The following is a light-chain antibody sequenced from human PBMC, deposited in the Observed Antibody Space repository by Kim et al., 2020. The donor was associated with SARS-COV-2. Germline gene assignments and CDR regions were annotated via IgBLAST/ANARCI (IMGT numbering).Light chain of an antibody. CDR1: QSITTY. CDR2: GAS. Sequence: DIQMTQSPSSLSASVGDRVTITCRASQSITTYLNWYHQRPGKAPRLLIYGASTLQSGVPSRFSGSGSGTDFTLIISSLQPEDFATYYCHQGYSPPLTFLGGTKVDLK. CDR3: HQGYSPPLT. V-gene: IGKV1-39*01. J-gene: IGKJ4*01.